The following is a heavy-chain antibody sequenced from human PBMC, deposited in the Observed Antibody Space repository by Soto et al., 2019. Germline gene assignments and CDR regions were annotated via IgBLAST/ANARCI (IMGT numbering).Heavy chain of an antibody. CDR1: GGSISSYY. V-gene: IGHV4-4*07. J-gene: IGHJ4*02. CDR3: AXDSSRSSSSRVGSDWFL. D-gene: IGHD6-6*01. CDR2: IYTSGST. Sequence: PSETLSLTCTVSGGSISSYYWSWIRQPAGKGLEWIGRIYTSGSTNYNPSPKSRVTMSVDTSKNQSSLKLSSVTAADTAVYYCAXDSSRSSSSRVGSDWFLWSQGTLVTVSS.